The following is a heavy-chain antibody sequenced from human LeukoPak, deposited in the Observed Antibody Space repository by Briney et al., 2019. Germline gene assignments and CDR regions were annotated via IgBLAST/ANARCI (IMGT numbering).Heavy chain of an antibody. Sequence: GGSLRLSCAASGFTFSSYAMHWVRQAPGKGLEWVAVISYDGSNKYYADSVKGRFTISRDNSKNTLYLQMNSLRAEDTAVYYCAKDHRSITIFGTYDAFDIWGQGTMVTVSS. V-gene: IGHV3-30-3*01. CDR1: GFTFSSYA. CDR2: ISYDGSNK. J-gene: IGHJ3*02. CDR3: AKDHRSITIFGTYDAFDI. D-gene: IGHD3-3*01.